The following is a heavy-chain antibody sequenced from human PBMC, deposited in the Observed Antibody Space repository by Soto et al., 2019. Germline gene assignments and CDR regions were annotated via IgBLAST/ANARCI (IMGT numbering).Heavy chain of an antibody. J-gene: IGHJ5*02. V-gene: IGHV4-4*07. CDR3: ARVHERQYCSSKSCYTRIWFDP. CDR2: IYTSGST. Sequence: PSETLSLTCTVSGGSISSYYWSWIRQPAGKGLEWIGRIYTSGSTNYNPSLKSRVTMSVDTSKNQFSLKLSSVTAADTAVYYCARVHERQYCSSKSCYTRIWFDPWGQGTLVTVSS. D-gene: IGHD2-2*02. CDR1: GGSISSYY.